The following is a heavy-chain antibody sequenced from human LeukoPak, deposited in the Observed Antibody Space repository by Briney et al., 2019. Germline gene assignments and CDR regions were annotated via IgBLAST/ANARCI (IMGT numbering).Heavy chain of an antibody. CDR2: IKHDGSEK. CDR1: GFTFSRHW. Sequence: GGSLRLSCAASGFTFSRHWMTWVRQAPGKGLEWVANIKHDGSEKNYVDSVKGRFTISRDNAKNSPDLQMNSLRAEDTAVYYCATPLDYYDRSDSHQGGDWGQGTLVTVSS. CDR3: ATPLDYYDRSDSHQGGD. V-gene: IGHV3-7*03. J-gene: IGHJ4*02. D-gene: IGHD3-22*01.